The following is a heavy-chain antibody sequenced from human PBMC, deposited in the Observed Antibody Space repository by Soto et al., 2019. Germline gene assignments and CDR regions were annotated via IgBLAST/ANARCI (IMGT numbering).Heavy chain of an antibody. CDR1: GGSISSSSYY. CDR3: AGDYDSSGDY. D-gene: IGHD3-22*01. J-gene: IGHJ4*02. CDR2: IYYSGST. Sequence: QLQLQESGPGLVKPSETLSLTCTVSGGSISSSSYYWGWFRQTPGKGLEWIGSIYYSGSTYYNPSVKSRVAIPVDTSKNQFSLKLSSVTAADTAVYYCAGDYDSSGDYWGQGTLVTVSS. V-gene: IGHV4-39*01.